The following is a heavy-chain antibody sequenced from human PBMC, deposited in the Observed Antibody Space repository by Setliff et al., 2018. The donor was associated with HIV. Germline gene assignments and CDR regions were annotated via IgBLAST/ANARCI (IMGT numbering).Heavy chain of an antibody. V-gene: IGHV3-15*01. J-gene: IGHJ6*03. CDR3: TTSSGSFYQYYYYMDV. Sequence: GGSLRLSCAASGFIFGNAWMSWVRQAPGKGLEWVGRIKTKTDGGTTDYAAPVKGRFTISRDDSENTLYLQMNTLKTEDTAVYYCTTSSGSFYQYYYYMDVWGKGTTVTVSS. D-gene: IGHD1-26*01. CDR1: GFIFGNAW. CDR2: IKTKTDGGTT.